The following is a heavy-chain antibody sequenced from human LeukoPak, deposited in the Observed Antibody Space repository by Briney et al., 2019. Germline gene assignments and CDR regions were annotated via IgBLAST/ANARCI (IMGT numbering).Heavy chain of an antibody. CDR2: ISSSSSTI. CDR1: GFTFSSYS. J-gene: IGHJ5*02. Sequence: GGSLRLSCAASGFTFSSYSMNWVRQAPGKGLEWVSYISSSSSTIYYADSVKGRFTISRDNAKNSLYLQMNSLRAEDTAVYYCARESPDYDILTGYYTGRLLDWFDPWGQGTLVTVSS. V-gene: IGHV3-48*04. CDR3: ARESPDYDILTGYYTGRLLDWFDP. D-gene: IGHD3-9*01.